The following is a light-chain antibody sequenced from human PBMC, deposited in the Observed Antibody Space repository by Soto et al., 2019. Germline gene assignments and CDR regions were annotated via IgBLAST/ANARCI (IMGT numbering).Light chain of an antibody. CDR1: QSVGSD. V-gene: IGKV3D-15*01. CDR3: PQRKNWKVT. Sequence: EIVMTQSPATLSVSPGERATLSCRASQSVGSDLAWYQQKPGQAPRLVIYDIFTRATGVPTRISGSGAGTECTRTISSLEPEDVEIDYCPQRKNWKVTFGQGTRLEIK. J-gene: IGKJ5*01. CDR2: DIF.